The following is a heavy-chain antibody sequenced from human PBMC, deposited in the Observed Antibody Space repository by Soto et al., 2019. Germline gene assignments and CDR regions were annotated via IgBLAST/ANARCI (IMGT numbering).Heavy chain of an antibody. CDR2: INHSGST. D-gene: IGHD3-16*02. Sequence: QVQLQQWGAGLLKPSETLSLTCAVYGGSFSGYYWSWIRQPPGKGLEWIGEINHSGSTNYNPSLKSRVTISVDTSKNQFSLKLSSVTAADTAVYYCARGLLYDYIWGSYRSGPNWFDPWGQGTLVTVSS. CDR3: ARGLLYDYIWGSYRSGPNWFDP. V-gene: IGHV4-34*01. CDR1: GGSFSGYY. J-gene: IGHJ5*02.